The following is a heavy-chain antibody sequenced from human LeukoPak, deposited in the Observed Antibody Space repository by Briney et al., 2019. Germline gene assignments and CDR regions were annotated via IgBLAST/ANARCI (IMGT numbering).Heavy chain of an antibody. CDR2: ISGSGDDT. CDR1: GFTFAGHA. V-gene: IGHV3-23*01. J-gene: IGHJ3*02. D-gene: IGHD3-10*01. Sequence: PGGSLRLSCAASGFTFAGHAMSWVRQAPGKGLEWVSVISGSGDDTSYADSVKGRFTISRDNSRNTVSLQMNSLRAEDTAVYYCAKDHYVSGRYDAFDIWGQGTMVTVSS. CDR3: AKDHYVSGRYDAFDI.